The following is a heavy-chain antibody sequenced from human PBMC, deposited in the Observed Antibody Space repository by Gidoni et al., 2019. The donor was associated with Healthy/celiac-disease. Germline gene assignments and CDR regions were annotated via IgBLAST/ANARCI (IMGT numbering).Heavy chain of an antibody. CDR1: GFTFSSYS. V-gene: IGHV3-21*01. J-gene: IGHJ4*02. CDR2: ISSSSSYI. Sequence: EVPLVESGGGLVKPVGSLRLSCAASGFTFSSYSMNWVRQAPGKGLEWVSSISSSSSYIYYADSVKGRFTISRDNAKNSLYVQMNSLRAEDTAVYYGARDPPPGLEFYFDYWGQGTLVTVSS. D-gene: IGHD3-9*01. CDR3: ARDPPPGLEFYFDY.